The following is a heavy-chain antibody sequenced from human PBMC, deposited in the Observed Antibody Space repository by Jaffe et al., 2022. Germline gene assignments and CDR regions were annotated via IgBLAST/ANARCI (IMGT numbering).Heavy chain of an antibody. D-gene: IGHD6-6*01. Sequence: QVQLVQSGAEVKKPGASVKVSCKASGYTFTSYDINWVRQATGQGLEWMGWMNPNSGNTGYAQKFQGRVTMTRNTSISTAYMELSSLRSEDTAVYYCARRSFVVQLVGQYNWFDPWGQGTLVTVSS. CDR1: GYTFTSYD. J-gene: IGHJ5*02. V-gene: IGHV1-8*01. CDR2: MNPNSGNT. CDR3: ARRSFVVQLVGQYNWFDP.